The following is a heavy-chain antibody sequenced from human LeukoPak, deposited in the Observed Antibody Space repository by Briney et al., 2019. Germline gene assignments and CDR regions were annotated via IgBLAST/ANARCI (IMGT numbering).Heavy chain of an antibody. CDR1: GFTFSSDA. D-gene: IGHD3-22*01. CDR2: VSGSGGST. Sequence: GGTLRLSCAASGFTFSSDAMSWVRRAPGEGLGRVSAVSGSGGSTYYADSVKGRFTISRDNSKNTLYLQMNSLRAEDTAVYYCAKEGAYYDSSGYPYYFDYWGQGTLVTVSS. CDR3: AKEGAYYDSSGYPYYFDY. V-gene: IGHV3-23*01. J-gene: IGHJ4*02.